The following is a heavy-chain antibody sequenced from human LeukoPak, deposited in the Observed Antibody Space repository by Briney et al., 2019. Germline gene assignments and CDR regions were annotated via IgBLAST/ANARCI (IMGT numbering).Heavy chain of an antibody. J-gene: IGHJ6*02. V-gene: IGHV1-69*01. Sequence: SVKVSCKASGGTFSSYAISWVRQAPGQGLEWMGGIIPIFGTANYAQKFQGRVTITADESTSTAYMELSSLRSEDTAVYYCARDQFSRVVQLRLGRMDVWGQGTTVTVSS. CDR3: ARDQFSRVVQLRLGRMDV. CDR1: GGTFSSYA. D-gene: IGHD5-18*01. CDR2: IIPIFGTA.